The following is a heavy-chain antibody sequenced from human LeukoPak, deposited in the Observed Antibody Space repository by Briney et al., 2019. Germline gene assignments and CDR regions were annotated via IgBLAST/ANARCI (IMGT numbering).Heavy chain of an antibody. J-gene: IGHJ4*02. V-gene: IGHV3-15*01. CDR1: GFTFTNAW. Sequence: PGGSLRLSCVDSGFTFTNAWMSWVRQAPGKGLEWIGRIKSKTDGETTNYAEPVRGRFTISRDDSKRAVYLQMNSLKNEDTTVYYCTTDLGTYYHGSQRLIPIDYWGQGTLVTVSS. D-gene: IGHD3-10*01. CDR2: IKSKTDGETT. CDR3: TTDLGTYYHGSQRLIPIDY.